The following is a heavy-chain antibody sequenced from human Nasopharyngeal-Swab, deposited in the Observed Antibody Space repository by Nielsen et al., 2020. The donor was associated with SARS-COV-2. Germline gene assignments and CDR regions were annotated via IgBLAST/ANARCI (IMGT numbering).Heavy chain of an antibody. J-gene: IGHJ6*03. CDR1: GGSFRGYY. CDR2: INHSGST. D-gene: IGHD3-16*01. Sequence: SETLSLTSAVYGGSFRGYYWSWIRQPPGKGLEWIGEINHSGSTNYNPSLKTRVTISVDTSKNQFSLKLSSVTAADTAVYYCARLRRDGRLKSPCYYYYMDVWGKGTTVTVSS. V-gene: IGHV4-34*01. CDR3: ARLRRDGRLKSPCYYYYMDV.